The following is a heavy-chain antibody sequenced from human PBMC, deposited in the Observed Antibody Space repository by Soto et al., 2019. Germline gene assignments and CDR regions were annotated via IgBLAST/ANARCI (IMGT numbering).Heavy chain of an antibody. J-gene: IGHJ4*02. CDR2: IYYSGST. Sequence: SETLSLTCTVSGGSISSSSYYWGWIRQPPGKGLEWIGYIYYSGSTYYNPSLKSRVTISVDTSKNQFSLKLSSVTAADTAVYYCARGSWSGYDYWGQGTLVTVSS. CDR3: ARGSWSGYDY. CDR1: GGSISSSSYY. D-gene: IGHD3-3*01. V-gene: IGHV4-31*03.